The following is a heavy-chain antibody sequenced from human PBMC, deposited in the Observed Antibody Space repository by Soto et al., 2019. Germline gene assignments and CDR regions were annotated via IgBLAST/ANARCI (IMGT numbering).Heavy chain of an antibody. CDR2: ISGSGGST. J-gene: IGHJ5*02. D-gene: IGHD2-8*01. Sequence: GGSLRLSCAASGFTFSSYAMSWVRQAPGKGLEWVSAISGSGGSTYYADSVKGRFTISRDNSKNTLYLQMNSLRAEDTAVYYCAKKLGYCTNGVCYNWCDPWGQGTLVTVSS. CDR3: AKKLGYCTNGVCYNWCDP. CDR1: GFTFSSYA. V-gene: IGHV3-23*01.